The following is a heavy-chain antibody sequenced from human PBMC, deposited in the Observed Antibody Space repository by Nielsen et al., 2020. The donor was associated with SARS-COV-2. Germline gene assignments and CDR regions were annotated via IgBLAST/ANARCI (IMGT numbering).Heavy chain of an antibody. CDR3: AKDFYLSSSWYVDIDAFDI. V-gene: IGHV3-23*01. Sequence: GESLKISCAASGFTFNSYAMSWVRQAPGKGLEWVSAISGSGDSTDYADSVKGRFTISRDNSKNTLYLQMNSLRAEDTAVYYCAKDFYLSSSWYVDIDAFDIWGQGTMVTVSS. J-gene: IGHJ3*02. D-gene: IGHD6-13*01. CDR2: ISGSGDST. CDR1: GFTFNSYA.